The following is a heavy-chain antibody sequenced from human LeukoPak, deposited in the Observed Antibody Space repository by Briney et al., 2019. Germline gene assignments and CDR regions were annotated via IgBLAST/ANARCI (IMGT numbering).Heavy chain of an antibody. CDR1: GGSISSYY. V-gene: IGHV4-4*09. D-gene: IGHD5-24*01. J-gene: IGHJ5*02. CDR2: IYTSGST. CDR3: ARRDGDGYNAVSWFDP. Sequence: PSETLSLTCTVSGGSISSYYWSWIRQPPGKGLEWIGYIYTSGSTNYNPSLKSRVTISVDTSKNQFSLKLSSVTAADTAVYYCARRDGDGYNAVSWFDPWGQGTLVTVSS.